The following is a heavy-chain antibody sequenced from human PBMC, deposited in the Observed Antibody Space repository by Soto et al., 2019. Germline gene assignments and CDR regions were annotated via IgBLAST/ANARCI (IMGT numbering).Heavy chain of an antibody. D-gene: IGHD3-10*01. V-gene: IGHV4-4*07. Sequence: SETLSLTCSVSGGSISAYYWSWIRQSAGEGLEWIGRVYDGGRTNYNPSLKSRVTMSVDTSRNQISLKLTSVTAADTAVYYCARDAPYYQQYYYTMEVWGQGTTVTVSS. CDR3: ARDAPYYQQYYYTMEV. J-gene: IGHJ6*02. CDR1: GGSISAYY. CDR2: VYDGGRT.